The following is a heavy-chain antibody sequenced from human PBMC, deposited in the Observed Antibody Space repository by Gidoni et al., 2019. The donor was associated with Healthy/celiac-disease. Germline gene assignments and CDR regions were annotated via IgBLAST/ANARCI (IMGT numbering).Heavy chain of an antibody. J-gene: IGHJ4*02. D-gene: IGHD3-16*01. CDR2: FDPEDGET. Sequence: QVQLVQSGAEVKKPGASVKVSCKVSGYTLTELSMHWVRQAPGKGLEWMGGFDPEDGETIYAQKFQGRVTMTEETSTDTAYMELSSLRSEDTAVYYCATSPFGGVIGLFDYWGQGTLVTVSS. CDR3: ATSPFGGVIGLFDY. V-gene: IGHV1-24*01. CDR1: GYTLTELS.